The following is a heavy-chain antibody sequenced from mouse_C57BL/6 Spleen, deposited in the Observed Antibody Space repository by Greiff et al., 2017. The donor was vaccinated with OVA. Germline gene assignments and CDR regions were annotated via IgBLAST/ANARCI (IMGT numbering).Heavy chain of an antibody. CDR3: ARDYYGGSLYYYAMDY. D-gene: IGHD1-1*01. CDR1: GFTFSSYA. CDR2: ISDGGSYT. Sequence: EVKLMESGGGLVKPGGSLKLSCAASGFTFSSYAMSWVRQTPEKRLEWVATISDGGSYTYYPDNVKGRFTISRDNAKNNLYLQMSHLKSEDTAMYYCARDYYGGSLYYYAMDYWGQGTSVTVSS. J-gene: IGHJ4*01. V-gene: IGHV5-4*01.